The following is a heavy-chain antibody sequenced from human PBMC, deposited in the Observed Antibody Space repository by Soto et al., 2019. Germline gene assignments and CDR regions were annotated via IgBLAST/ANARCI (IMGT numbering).Heavy chain of an antibody. CDR2: IIPIFGTA. D-gene: IGHD2-2*02. V-gene: IGHV1-69*13. J-gene: IGHJ6*02. CDR1: AGTFSSYA. Sequence: GASVKVSCKTSAGTFSSYAISWVQQAPGQGLEWMGGIIPIFGTANYAQKFQGRVTITADESTSTAYMELSSLRSEDTAVYYCAREGERYCSSTSCYTVDYYYYGMDVWGQGTTVTVSS. CDR3: AREGERYCSSTSCYTVDYYYYGMDV.